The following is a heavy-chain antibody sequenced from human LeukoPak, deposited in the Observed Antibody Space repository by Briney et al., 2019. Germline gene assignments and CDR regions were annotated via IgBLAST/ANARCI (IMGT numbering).Heavy chain of an antibody. V-gene: IGHV1-3*04. CDR3: ARVPLHDASGRYYPH. D-gene: IGHD1-26*01. CDR1: GYTFTNYG. J-gene: IGHJ1*01. Sequence: ASVKVSCKTSGYTFTNYGMHWVRQAPRQSLEWMGWINTGNGNTKSSQKFQDRVTLTRDTSASTAYMELNSLCSEDTAVYFCARVPLHDASGRYYPHWGQGTLVTVSS. CDR2: INTGNGNT.